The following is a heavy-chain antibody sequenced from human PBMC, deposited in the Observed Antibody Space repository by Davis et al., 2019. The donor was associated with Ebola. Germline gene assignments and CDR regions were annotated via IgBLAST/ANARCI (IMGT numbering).Heavy chain of an antibody. Sequence: PGGSLRLSCAASGFAFSNYWMSWVRQAPGKGLEWVANIKQDGSDKYYVDSVKGRFTISRDNAKNPLYLQMNSLRADDTAVYYCARSSGGPDYWGQGTLVTVSS. CDR3: ARSSGGPDY. CDR1: GFAFSNYW. D-gene: IGHD1-26*01. CDR2: IKQDGSDK. V-gene: IGHV3-7*03. J-gene: IGHJ4*02.